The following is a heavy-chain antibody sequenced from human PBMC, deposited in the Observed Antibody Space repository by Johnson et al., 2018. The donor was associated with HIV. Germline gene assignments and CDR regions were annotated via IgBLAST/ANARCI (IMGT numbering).Heavy chain of an antibody. CDR2: ISYDGTNK. V-gene: IGHV3-30*18. Sequence: VQLVESGGGVVQPGKSLTLSCAASGFTFSSYAMHWVRQAPGKGLEWVAVISYDGTNKYYADSVKGRFTISRDNSKNTLYLQMNSLRAEDTAVYYCAKSTWELRHLDAFDIWGQGTMVTVSS. CDR1: GFTFSSYA. D-gene: IGHD1-26*01. J-gene: IGHJ3*02. CDR3: AKSTWELRHLDAFDI.